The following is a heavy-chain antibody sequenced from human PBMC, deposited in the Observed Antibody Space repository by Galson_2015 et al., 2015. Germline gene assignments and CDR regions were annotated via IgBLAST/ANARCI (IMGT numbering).Heavy chain of an antibody. V-gene: IGHV3-43*01. CDR3: AEEKLGTSWVSFDI. Sequence: SLRLSCAASGFTFEDYSLHWVRQAPGRGLEWVSLIDKKGEKVFYGDSVKGRFAISRDNRRRSLYLQMNSLRADDSALYYCAEEKLGTSWVSFDIWGQGTMVTVSS. CDR2: IDKKGEKV. D-gene: IGHD3-16*01. CDR1: GFTFEDYS. J-gene: IGHJ3*02.